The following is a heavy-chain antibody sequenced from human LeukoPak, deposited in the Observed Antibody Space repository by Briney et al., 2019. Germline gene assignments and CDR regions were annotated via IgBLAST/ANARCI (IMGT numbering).Heavy chain of an antibody. CDR3: AKAGAQGVVTATPPDY. CDR1: GFTFSSYA. D-gene: IGHD2-15*01. Sequence: PGGSLRLSGAASGFTFSSYAMSWVRQAPGKGLEWVSAISGSGGSTYYADSVKGRFTISRDNSKNTLYLQMNSLRAEDTAVYYCAKAGAQGVVTATPPDYWGQGTLVTVSA. V-gene: IGHV3-23*01. CDR2: ISGSGGST. J-gene: IGHJ4*02.